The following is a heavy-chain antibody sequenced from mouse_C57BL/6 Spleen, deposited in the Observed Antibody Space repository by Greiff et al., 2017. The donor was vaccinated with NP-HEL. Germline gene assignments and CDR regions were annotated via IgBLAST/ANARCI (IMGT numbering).Heavy chain of an antibody. CDR1: GYTFTSYW. D-gene: IGHD2-5*01. V-gene: IGHV1-69*01. CDR2: IDPSDSYT. CDR3: ARAGAYYSNYYAMDY. Sequence: VKLQQPGAELVMPGASVKLSCKASGYTFTSYWMHWVKQRPGQGLEWIGEIDPSDSYTNYNQKFKGKSTLTVDKSSSTAYMQLSSLTSEDSAVYYCARAGAYYSNYYAMDYWGQGTSVTVSS. J-gene: IGHJ4*01.